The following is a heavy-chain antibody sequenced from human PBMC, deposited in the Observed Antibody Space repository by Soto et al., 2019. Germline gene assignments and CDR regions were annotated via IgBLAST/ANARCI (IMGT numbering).Heavy chain of an antibody. CDR1: GYTFTSYA. J-gene: IGHJ3*02. V-gene: IGHV1-3*01. D-gene: IGHD4-17*01. Sequence: ASVKVSCKASGYTFTSYAMHWVRQAPGQRLEWMGWINAGNGNTKYSQKFQGRVTITRDTSASTAYMELRSLRSDDTAVYYCARGGTTVTPNAFDIWGQGTMVTVSS. CDR3: ARGGTTVTPNAFDI. CDR2: INAGNGNT.